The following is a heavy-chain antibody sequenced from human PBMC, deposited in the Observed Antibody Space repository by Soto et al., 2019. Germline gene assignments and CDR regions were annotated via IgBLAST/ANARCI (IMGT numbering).Heavy chain of an antibody. V-gene: IGHV4-31*03. CDR1: GGSISSGGYY. CDR3: ARDSIGYCSSTSCYFLGMDV. J-gene: IGHJ6*02. D-gene: IGHD2-2*01. CDR2: IYYSGST. Sequence: QVQLQESGPGLVKPSQTLSLTCTVSGGSISSGGYYWSWIRQHPGKGLEWIGYIYYSGSTYYNPSLKSRVTISVDTSKNQFSLKLSSVTAADTAVYYCARDSIGYCSSTSCYFLGMDVWGQGTTVTVSS.